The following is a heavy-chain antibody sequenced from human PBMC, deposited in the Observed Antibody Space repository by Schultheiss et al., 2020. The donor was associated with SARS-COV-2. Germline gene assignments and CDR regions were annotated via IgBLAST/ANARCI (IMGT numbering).Heavy chain of an antibody. CDR2: INHSGGT. Sequence: SETLSLTCAVYGGSFSGYYWSWIRQPPGKGLEWIGEINHSGGTNYNPSLKSRVTMSVDTSKNQFSLKLSSVTAADTAVYYCARGGGNYQGSGSYYVPHHYYYYMDVWGKGTTVTVSS. J-gene: IGHJ6*03. D-gene: IGHD3-10*01. V-gene: IGHV4-34*01. CDR1: GGSFSGYY. CDR3: ARGGGNYQGSGSYYVPHHYYYYMDV.